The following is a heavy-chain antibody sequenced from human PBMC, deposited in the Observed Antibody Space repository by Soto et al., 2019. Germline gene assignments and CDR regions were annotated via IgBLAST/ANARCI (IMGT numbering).Heavy chain of an antibody. V-gene: IGHV4-31*03. J-gene: IGHJ4*02. CDR3: ARGLSYDSSGYFDYFDS. CDR1: GDSISSGGYY. D-gene: IGHD3-22*01. Sequence: QVQLQESGPGLVKPSQTLSLTCTVSGDSISSGGYYWSWIRQHPGKGLEWIGFIYYSGSTYYSPSLKSRVTISVDTSTNQFSLKLSSVTAADTAVYYCARGLSYDSSGYFDYFDSWGQGTLVTVSS. CDR2: IYYSGST.